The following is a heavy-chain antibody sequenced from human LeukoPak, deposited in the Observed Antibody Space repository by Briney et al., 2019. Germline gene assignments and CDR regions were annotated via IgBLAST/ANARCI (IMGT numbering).Heavy chain of an antibody. D-gene: IGHD6-13*01. J-gene: IGHJ2*01. CDR1: DGAINSYY. V-gene: IGHV4-59*12. CDR3: ARVYTSSSYWYFDL. CDR2: IYYSGTT. Sequence: SETLSLTCTVSDGAINSYYWGWIRKPPGKGLEWISYIYYSGTTNYNHPLRSGVTISIATSKKQFSLKLSSVTAADTAIYYCARVYTSSSYWYFDLWGRGILVTASS.